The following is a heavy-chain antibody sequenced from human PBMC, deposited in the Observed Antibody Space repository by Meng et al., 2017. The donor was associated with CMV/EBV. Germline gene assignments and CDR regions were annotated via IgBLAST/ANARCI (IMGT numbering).Heavy chain of an antibody. Sequence: QHALKGLGATRVKPPKTLTLPCPFLGFSLSTSGVGVCWIRQPPGKALEWLALIYWDDDKRYSSSLKSRLTITKDTSKNQVVLTMTNMDPVDTATYYCARGGRRGFDYWGQGTLVTVSS. CDR1: GFSLSTSGVG. J-gene: IGHJ4*02. CDR2: IYWDDDK. V-gene: IGHV2-5*02. D-gene: IGHD3-16*01. CDR3: ARGGRRGFDY.